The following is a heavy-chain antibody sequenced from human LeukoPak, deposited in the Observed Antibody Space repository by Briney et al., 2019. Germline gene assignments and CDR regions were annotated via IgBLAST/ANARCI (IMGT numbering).Heavy chain of an antibody. Sequence: PPETLSLTCGVSGGSFSGYYWTWIRRPPGKGLEWIGESNDSGGTSYSPSLRGRLRISVDRSNNQFSLRLSSVTAADTAVYYCARGMFGSRRESSSYYFYMDVWGKGTTVTVSS. V-gene: IGHV4-34*01. CDR2: SNDSGGT. D-gene: IGHD3-10*02. CDR3: ARGMFGSRRESSSYYFYMDV. J-gene: IGHJ6*03. CDR1: GGSFSGYY.